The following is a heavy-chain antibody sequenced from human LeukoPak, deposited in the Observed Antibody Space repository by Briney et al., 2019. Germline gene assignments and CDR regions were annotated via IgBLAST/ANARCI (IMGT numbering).Heavy chain of an antibody. D-gene: IGHD2-15*01. CDR2: INHSGSN. J-gene: IGHJ4*02. CDR1: GGSFSGYY. CDR3: ARGKYYCSGGTCAPPLDS. V-gene: IGHV4-34*01. Sequence: SETLSLSCAVNGGSFSGYYWTWVRQPPGKGLEWSGEINHSGSNIYNPSLKRRVTMSVDTTKNQVSLKKTSLTAADTAVYYCARGKYYCSGGTCAPPLDSWGQGTLVIVSS.